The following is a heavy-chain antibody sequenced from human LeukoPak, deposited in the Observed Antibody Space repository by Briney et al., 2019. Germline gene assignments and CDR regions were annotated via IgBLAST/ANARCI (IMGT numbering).Heavy chain of an antibody. CDR2: IYHSGST. Sequence: SETLSLTCAVSGYSISSGYYWGWIRQPPAKGLEWIGSIYHSGSTYYNPSLKSRVTISVDTSKNQFSLKLSSVTAADTAVYYCARGGIAEDYWGQGTLVTVSS. J-gene: IGHJ4*02. V-gene: IGHV4-38-2*01. CDR3: ARGGIAEDY. D-gene: IGHD6-13*01. CDR1: GYSISSGYY.